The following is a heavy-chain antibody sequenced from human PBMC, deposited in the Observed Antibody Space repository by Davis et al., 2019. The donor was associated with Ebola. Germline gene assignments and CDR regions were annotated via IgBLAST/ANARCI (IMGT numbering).Heavy chain of an antibody. V-gene: IGHV4-59*01. J-gene: IGHJ4*02. CDR3: ARGVYGAYFDF. CDR2: ANNGGGT. Sequence: PSETLSLTCTVSGGSIRTDFWGWIRQSPGKGLEWIGHANNGGGTNYNPSLKSRVTISLDTSKNHFSLKVSSVTAADTAVYYCARGVYGAYFDFWGQGTLVTVSS. CDR1: GGSIRTDF. D-gene: IGHD4-17*01.